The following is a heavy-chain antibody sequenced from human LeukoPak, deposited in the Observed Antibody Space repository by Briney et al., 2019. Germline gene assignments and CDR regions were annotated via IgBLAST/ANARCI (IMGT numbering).Heavy chain of an antibody. D-gene: IGHD3-22*01. Sequence: GRSLRLSCAASGFTFDDYAMHWVRQAPGKGLEWVSGISWNSGSIGYADSVKGRFTISRDNAKNSLYLQMNSLRAEDTALYYCAKATTRITMIVPAFDIWGQGTIVTVSS. CDR3: AKATTRITMIVPAFDI. CDR1: GFTFDDYA. CDR2: ISWNSGSI. V-gene: IGHV3-9*01. J-gene: IGHJ3*02.